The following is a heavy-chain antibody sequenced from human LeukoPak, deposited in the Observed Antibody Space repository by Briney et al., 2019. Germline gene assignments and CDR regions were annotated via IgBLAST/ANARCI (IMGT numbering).Heavy chain of an antibody. CDR3: ARALLYYDSSGYYPTPFDY. D-gene: IGHD3-22*01. Sequence: GGSLRLSCAASGFTFSSYAMRWVRQAPGKGLEWVTLIWYDGSNKYYADSVKGRFTISRDNSKNTLYLQMNSLRAEDTAVYLCARALLYYDSSGYYPTPFDYWGQGTLVTVSS. CDR1: GFTFSSYA. V-gene: IGHV3-33*08. J-gene: IGHJ4*02. CDR2: IWYDGSNK.